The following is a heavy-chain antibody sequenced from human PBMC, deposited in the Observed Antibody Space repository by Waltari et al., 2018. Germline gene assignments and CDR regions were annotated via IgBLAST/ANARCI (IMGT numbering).Heavy chain of an antibody. J-gene: IGHJ5*02. Sequence: EVQLVESGGGLVQPGGSLKLSCAASGFTFSGSAMHWVRQASGKGLEWVGRIRSKANSYATAYAASVKGRCTISRDDSKNTAYLQMNSLKTEDTAVYYCTSRGDYSNYAGFDPWGQGTLVTVSS. D-gene: IGHD4-4*01. CDR3: TSRGDYSNYAGFDP. CDR1: GFTFSGSA. CDR2: IRSKANSYAT. V-gene: IGHV3-73*02.